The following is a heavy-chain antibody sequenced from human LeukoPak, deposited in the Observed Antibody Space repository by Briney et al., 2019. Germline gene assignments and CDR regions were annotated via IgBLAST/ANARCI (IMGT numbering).Heavy chain of an antibody. V-gene: IGHV3-48*03. Sequence: GGSLRLSCAASGFTFSSYEMNWVRQAPGKGLEWVSYISSSGRTTYYADSVKGRFTMSRDNAKNSLNLQMNSLRAEDTAVYYCARFLFPWGFDYWGQGILVTVSS. CDR3: ARFLFPWGFDY. CDR2: ISSSGRTT. J-gene: IGHJ4*02. CDR1: GFTFSSYE. D-gene: IGHD2/OR15-2a*01.